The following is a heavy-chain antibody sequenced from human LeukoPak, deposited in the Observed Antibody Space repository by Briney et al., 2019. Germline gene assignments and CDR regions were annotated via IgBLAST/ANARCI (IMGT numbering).Heavy chain of an antibody. CDR1: GFTFSSYW. J-gene: IGHJ4*02. CDR2: ISTSSSYI. CDR3: ARSKVAGTSDY. Sequence: GGSLRLSCAASGFTFSSYWMHWVRQAPGKGLEWVSTISTSSSYIYYADSVKGRFTISRDNGKNSLYLQMSSLRAEDTAVYYCARSKVAGTSDYWGQGTLVAVSS. V-gene: IGHV3-21*01. D-gene: IGHD6-19*01.